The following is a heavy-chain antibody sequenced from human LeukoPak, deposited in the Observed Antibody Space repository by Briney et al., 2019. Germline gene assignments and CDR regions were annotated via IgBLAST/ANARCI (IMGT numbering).Heavy chain of an antibody. CDR3: ARVEDYDILTGFDY. V-gene: IGHV3-11*04. CDR1: GFTFSDNY. D-gene: IGHD3-9*01. CDR2: ISSSGSI. Sequence: PGGSLRLSCAASGFTFSDNYMSWIRQAPGKGLEWVSYISSSGSIYYADSVKGRFTISRDNAKNSLYLQMNSLRAEDTAVYYCARVEDYDILTGFDYWGQGTLVTVSS. J-gene: IGHJ4*02.